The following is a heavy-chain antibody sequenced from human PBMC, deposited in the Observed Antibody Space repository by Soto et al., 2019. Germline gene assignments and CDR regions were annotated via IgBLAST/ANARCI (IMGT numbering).Heavy chain of an antibody. J-gene: IGHJ4*02. CDR1: GGSFSGYY. CDR2: INHSGST. D-gene: IGHD4-17*01. CDR3: ARGGYGDYAEYYFDY. V-gene: IGHV4-34*01. Sequence: QVQLQQWGAGLLKPSETLSLTCAVYGGSFSGYYWSWIRQPPGKGLEWIGEINHSGSTNYNPSLKCRVNISVDTSKNQFSLKLSSVTAADTAVYYCARGGYGDYAEYYFDYWGQGTLVTVSS.